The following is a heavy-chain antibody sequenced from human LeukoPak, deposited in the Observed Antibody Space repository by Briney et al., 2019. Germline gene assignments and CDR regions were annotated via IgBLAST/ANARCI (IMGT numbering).Heavy chain of an antibody. CDR1: GGSVSSGSYY. CDR3: ARKVSNRPFDY. CDR2: IYYSGST. D-gene: IGHD3-3*02. Sequence: SETLSLTCTVSGGSVSSGSYYWGWIRQPPGKGLEWIGYIYYSGSTNYNPSLKSRVTISVDTSKNQFSLKLSSVTAADTAVYYCARKVSNRPFDYWGQGTLVTVSS. J-gene: IGHJ4*02. V-gene: IGHV4-61*01.